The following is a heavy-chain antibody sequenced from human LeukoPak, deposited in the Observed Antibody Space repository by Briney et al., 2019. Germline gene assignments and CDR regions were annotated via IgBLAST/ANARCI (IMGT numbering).Heavy chain of an antibody. CDR2: IDPSDSDT. J-gene: IGHJ5*02. Sequence: GESLKISCKGSGYSFTSYWISWVRQMPGEGLEWMGRIDPSDSDTNYNPPFQGHVTMSADKSISTAYLQWSSLKASDTAMYFCARHVNWRSGQSWFDPWGQGTLVTVSS. CDR1: GYSFTSYW. V-gene: IGHV5-10-1*01. D-gene: IGHD3-10*01. CDR3: ARHVNWRSGQSWFDP.